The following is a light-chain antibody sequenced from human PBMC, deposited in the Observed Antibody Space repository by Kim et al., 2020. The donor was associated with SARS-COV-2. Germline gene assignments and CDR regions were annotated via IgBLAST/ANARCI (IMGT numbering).Light chain of an antibody. V-gene: IGLV3-25*03. Sequence: VSPGENARIPCSGNAVPEKHTYWYQQKSGQAPLLLIYKDSEMPSGIPGRFSGSSSGTTVTLTISGVQAEDNADYYCQSADGSGTYVFGTGTKVTVL. CDR3: QSADGSGTYV. CDR1: AVPEKH. CDR2: KDS. J-gene: IGLJ1*01.